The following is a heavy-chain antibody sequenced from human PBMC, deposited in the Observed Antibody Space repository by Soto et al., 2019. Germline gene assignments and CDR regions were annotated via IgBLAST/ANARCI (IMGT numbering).Heavy chain of an antibody. J-gene: IGHJ3*02. V-gene: IGHV1-2*04. CDR1: GYTFTGYY. CDR2: INPNSGGT. Sequence: GASVKVSRKASGYTFTGYYMHWMLQAPGQGLEWMGWINPNSGGTNSAQKFQGWVTMTRDTSISTAYMELSRLRSDDTAVYYCARDARIAGRRLDAFDIWGQGTMVTGS. CDR3: ARDARIAGRRLDAFDI. D-gene: IGHD6-6*01.